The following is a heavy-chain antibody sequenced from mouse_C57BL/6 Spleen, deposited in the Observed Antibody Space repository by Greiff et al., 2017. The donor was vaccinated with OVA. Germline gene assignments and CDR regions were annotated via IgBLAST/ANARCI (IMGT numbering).Heavy chain of an antibody. CDR2: IDPANGNT. Sequence: VQLQQSVAELVRPGASVKLSCTASGYNFNDSYMHWVKQRPEQGLEWIGTIDPANGNTTYAQKFQGKATMTADTSSNTAYLQLSSLTSEDSAVYDCARFGDYDDALDYWGQGTSVTVSS. V-gene: IGHV14-3*01. D-gene: IGHD2-4*01. CDR1: GYNFNDSY. J-gene: IGHJ4*01. CDR3: ARFGDYDDALDY.